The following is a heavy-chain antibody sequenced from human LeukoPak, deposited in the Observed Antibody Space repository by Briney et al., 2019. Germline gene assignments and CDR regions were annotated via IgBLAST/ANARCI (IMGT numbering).Heavy chain of an antibody. CDR1: GFTFSSYA. D-gene: IGHD3-22*01. Sequence: QPGGSLRLSCAASGFTFSSYAMSWVRQAPGKGLEWVSAISGSGGSTYYADSVKGRFTISRDNSKNTLYLQMNSLRAEDTAVYYCAKDKEDVQITMIVVVITTGFDIWGQGTMVTVSS. V-gene: IGHV3-23*01. CDR3: AKDKEDVQITMIVVVITTGFDI. J-gene: IGHJ3*02. CDR2: ISGSGGST.